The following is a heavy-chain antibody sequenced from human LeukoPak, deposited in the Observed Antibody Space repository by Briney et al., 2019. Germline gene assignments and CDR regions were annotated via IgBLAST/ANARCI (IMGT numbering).Heavy chain of an antibody. D-gene: IGHD3-10*01. J-gene: IGHJ4*02. Sequence: ASVKVSCKASGYTFTSYFIHWVRQAPGQGLEWMGIINPGGDYTNSAQKFQGRVTMTRDTSTTTVYMELSSLRAEDTAIYYCARSVTSGSYYGLHYWGQGTLVTVSS. CDR2: INPGGDYT. CDR3: ARSVTSGSYYGLHY. V-gene: IGHV1-46*01. CDR1: GYTFTSYF.